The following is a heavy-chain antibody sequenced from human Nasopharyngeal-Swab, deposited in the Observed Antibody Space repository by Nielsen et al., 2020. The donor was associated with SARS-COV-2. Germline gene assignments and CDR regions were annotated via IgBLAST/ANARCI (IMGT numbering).Heavy chain of an antibody. V-gene: IGHV2-26*01. Sequence: WIRQPPGKALEWLAHIFSNDEKSYSTSLKSRLTISKDTSKSQVVLTMTNMDPVDTATYYCARIEGSITIFGVVMWYFDYWGQRTLVTVSS. CDR3: ARIEGSITIFGVVMWYFDY. J-gene: IGHJ4*02. CDR2: IFSNDEK. D-gene: IGHD3-3*01.